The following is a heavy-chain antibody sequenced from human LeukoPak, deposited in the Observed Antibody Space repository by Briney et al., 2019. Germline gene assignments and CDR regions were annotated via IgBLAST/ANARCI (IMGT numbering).Heavy chain of an antibody. CDR3: VRDLAPLLWFGEPGEV. D-gene: IGHD3-10*01. Sequence: GGSLRLSCAASGFNVSKNYMSWVRQAPGKGLEWVSVIYSAGTTYYADSVRGRFTISREKSKNTLHLQMNSLRAEDTAVYFCVRDLAPLLWFGEPGEVWGKGTTVTVSS. V-gene: IGHV3-53*01. CDR1: GFNVSKNY. CDR2: IYSAGTT. J-gene: IGHJ6*04.